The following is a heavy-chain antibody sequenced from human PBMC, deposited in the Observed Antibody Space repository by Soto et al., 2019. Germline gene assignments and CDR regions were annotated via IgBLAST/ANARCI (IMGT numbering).Heavy chain of an antibody. D-gene: IGHD1-26*01. CDR2: TYYRSKWYN. Sequence: SQTLSLTCGISGDSVSSNSAAWNWLRQSPSRGLEWLGRTYYRSKWYNDYAVSVESRITINPDTSKNHFSLQLNFVTPEDTAVYFCARGEQYSGRIFDYWGQGALVTVSS. CDR1: GDSVSSNSAA. J-gene: IGHJ4*02. CDR3: ARGEQYSGRIFDY. V-gene: IGHV6-1*01.